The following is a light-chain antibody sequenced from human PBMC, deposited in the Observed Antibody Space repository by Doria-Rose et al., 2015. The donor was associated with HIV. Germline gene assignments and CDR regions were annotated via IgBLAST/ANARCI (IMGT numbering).Light chain of an antibody. V-gene: IGLV2-14*03. J-gene: IGLJ2*01. CDR3: GSYTGSTTVI. Sequence: GSPGQSITISCTGTSSDVGGYKYVSWYQHFPGKAPKLLIYDVNMRPSGVSNRFSGSKSGNTASLTISGVQAEDEADYYCGSYTGSTTVIFGGGTKLTVL. CDR1: SSDVGGYKY. CDR2: DVN.